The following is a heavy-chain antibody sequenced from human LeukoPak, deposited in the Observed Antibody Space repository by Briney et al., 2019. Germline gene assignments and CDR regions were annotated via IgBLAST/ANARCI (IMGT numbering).Heavy chain of an antibody. V-gene: IGHV3-7*01. CDR3: ARRAGAYSHPYDY. CDR1: GFTFSNYW. D-gene: IGHD4/OR15-4a*01. J-gene: IGHJ4*02. Sequence: PGGSLRLSCAASGFTFSNYWMSWVRQAPGKGLEWVANIKQDGSEKYYVDSVKGRFTISRDNAKSSLYLQMNSLRAEDTAVYYCARRAGAYSHPYDYWGQGTLVTVSS. CDR2: IKQDGSEK.